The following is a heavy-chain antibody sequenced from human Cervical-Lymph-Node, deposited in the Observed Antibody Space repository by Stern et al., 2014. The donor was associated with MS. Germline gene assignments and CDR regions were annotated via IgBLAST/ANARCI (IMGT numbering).Heavy chain of an antibody. V-gene: IGHV2-5*02. J-gene: IGHJ4*02. D-gene: IGHD4-17*01. CDR1: GFSLNTFEMG. Sequence: EESGPTLVRPTQTLTLTCTFSGFSLNTFEMGVGWIRQPPGKALEWLALSYWDDYKRYSPSLKSRLTITKDTSKNQVVLTMANMDHVDTAAYFCAHFSTGTLFESWGQGTQVTVSS. CDR2: SYWDDYK. CDR3: AHFSTGTLFES.